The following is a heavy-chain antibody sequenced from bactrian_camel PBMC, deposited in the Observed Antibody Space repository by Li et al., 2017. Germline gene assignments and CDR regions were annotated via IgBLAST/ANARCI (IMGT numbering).Heavy chain of an antibody. CDR3: AEVRYPDCRSGSRD. CDR2: IYTGGDRT. D-gene: IGHD3*01. V-gene: IGHV3S40*01. Sequence: VQLVESGGGSVQAGGSLRLSCAATMYTNGGRCMGWFRQAPGKEREGVASIYTGGDRTYYADSVKGRFTISQDNAKNTVYLQMTSLKPEDTAVYYCAEVRYPDCRSGSRDWGQGTQVTV. CDR1: MYTNGGRC. J-gene: IGHJ4*01.